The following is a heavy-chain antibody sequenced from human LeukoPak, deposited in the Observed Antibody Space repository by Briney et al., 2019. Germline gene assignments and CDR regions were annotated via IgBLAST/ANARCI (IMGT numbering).Heavy chain of an antibody. J-gene: IGHJ4*02. CDR3: ARGEVYFDY. V-gene: IGHV3-20*04. CDR2: INWSGGGS. Sequence: GGSLRLSCGASGFTFEEYGMSWVRQVPGKGLEWVAGINWSGGGSGYSDSVKGRFTISRDNAKNSLSLQMNSLRAEDTAVYYCARGEVYFDYWGQGTLVTVSS. D-gene: IGHD1-26*01. CDR1: GFTFEEYG.